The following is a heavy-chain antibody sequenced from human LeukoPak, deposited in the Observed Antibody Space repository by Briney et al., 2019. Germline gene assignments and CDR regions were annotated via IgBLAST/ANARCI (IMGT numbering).Heavy chain of an antibody. D-gene: IGHD6-19*01. J-gene: IGHJ4*01. CDR3: ARDRGAVAGTPYK. CDR1: GFTFSSYA. Sequence: PGGSLRLSCAASGFTFSSYAMHWVRQAPGKGLEWVAVISYDGSNKYYADSVKGRFTISRDNSKNTLYLQMNSLRAEDTAVYYCARDRGAVAGTPYKWGHGTLVTVSS. CDR2: ISYDGSNK. V-gene: IGHV3-30*04.